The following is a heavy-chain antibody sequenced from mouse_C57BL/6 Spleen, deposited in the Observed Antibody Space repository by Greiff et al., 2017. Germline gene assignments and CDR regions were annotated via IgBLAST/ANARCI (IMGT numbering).Heavy chain of an antibody. D-gene: IGHD1-1*01. J-gene: IGHJ1*03. CDR3: ARNYYGSSYGYFDV. V-gene: IGHV7-3*01. CDR1: GFTFTDYY. CDR2: IRNKANGYTT. Sequence: VQLQQSGGGLVQPGGSLSLSCAASGFTFTDYYMSWVRQPPGKALEWLGFIRNKANGYTTEYSASVKGRFTISRDNSQSILYLQMNALRAEDSATYYCARNYYGSSYGYFDVWGTGTTVTVSS.